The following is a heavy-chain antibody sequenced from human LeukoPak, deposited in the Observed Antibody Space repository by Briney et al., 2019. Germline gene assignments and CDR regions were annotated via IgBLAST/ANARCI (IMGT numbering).Heavy chain of an antibody. CDR3: ARESSGYFY. CDR1: GFTFSSST. D-gene: IGHD3-22*01. V-gene: IGHV3-21*01. CDR2: ISSSSDYI. J-gene: IGHJ4*02. Sequence: GGSLRLSCAASGFTFSSSTMNWVRRAPGKGLEWVSSISSSSDYIYYADSVKGRFTISRDNAKNSLYLQMNSLRAEDTAVYYCARESSGYFYWGQGTLVTVSS.